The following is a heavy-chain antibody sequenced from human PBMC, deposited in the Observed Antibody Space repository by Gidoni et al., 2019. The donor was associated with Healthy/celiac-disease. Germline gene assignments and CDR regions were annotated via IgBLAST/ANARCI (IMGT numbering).Heavy chain of an antibody. CDR3: ARAGCSGGSCYHTDY. Sequence: QVQLQQWGAGLLKPSETLSLTCAVYGGSFSGYYWSWIRQPPGKGLEWIGEINHSGSTNYNPSLKSRVTISVDTSKNQFSLKLSSVTAADTAVYYCARAGCSGGSCYHTDYWGQGTLVTVSS. CDR2: INHSGST. CDR1: GGSFSGYY. V-gene: IGHV4-34*01. D-gene: IGHD2-15*01. J-gene: IGHJ4*02.